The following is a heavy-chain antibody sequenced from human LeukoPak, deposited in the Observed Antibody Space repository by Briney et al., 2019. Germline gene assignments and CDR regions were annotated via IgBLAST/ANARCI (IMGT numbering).Heavy chain of an antibody. J-gene: IGHJ4*02. CDR3: AREGGYDILTGYADY. V-gene: IGHV1-2*02. Sequence: ASVKVSCKASGYTFTGYYMHWVRQAPGQGLEWMGWINPNSGGTNYAQKFQGRVTMTRDTSISTAYMELSRLRSNDTAVYYCAREGGYDILTGYADYWGQGTLVTVSS. D-gene: IGHD3-9*01. CDR2: INPNSGGT. CDR1: GYTFTGYY.